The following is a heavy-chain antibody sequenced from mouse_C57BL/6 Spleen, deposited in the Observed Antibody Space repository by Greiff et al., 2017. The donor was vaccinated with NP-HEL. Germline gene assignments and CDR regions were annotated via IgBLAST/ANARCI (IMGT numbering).Heavy chain of an antibody. CDR1: GFTFSDYY. Sequence: EVHLVESEGGLVQPGSSMKLSCTASGFTFSDYYMAWVRQVPEKGLEWVANINYDGSSTYYLDSLKSRFIISRDNAKNILYLQMSSLKSEDTATYYCARGGDYDGVYFDYWGQGTTLTVSS. CDR3: ARGGDYDGVYFDY. D-gene: IGHD2-4*01. J-gene: IGHJ2*01. CDR2: INYDGSST. V-gene: IGHV5-16*01.